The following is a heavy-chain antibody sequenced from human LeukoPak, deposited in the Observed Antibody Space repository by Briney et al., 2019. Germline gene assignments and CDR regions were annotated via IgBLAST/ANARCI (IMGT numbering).Heavy chain of an antibody. CDR1: GYTFTSYD. CDR3: ARAGYGVNYYYYYYMDV. J-gene: IGHJ6*03. D-gene: IGHD5-18*01. V-gene: IGHV1-2*02. CDR2: INPNSGGT. Sequence: ASVKVSCKASGYTFTSYDINWVRQATGQGLEWMGWINPNSGGTNYAQKFQGRVTMTRDTSISTAYMELSRLRSDDTAVYYCARAGYGVNYYYYYYMDVWGKGTTVTISS.